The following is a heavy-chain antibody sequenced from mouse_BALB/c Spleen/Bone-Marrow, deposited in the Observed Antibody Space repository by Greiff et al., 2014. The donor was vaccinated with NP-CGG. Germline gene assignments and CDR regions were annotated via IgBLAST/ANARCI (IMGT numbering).Heavy chain of an antibody. CDR3: ARVYGNYDAMDY. CDR1: GYTFTTYT. J-gene: IGHJ4*01. CDR2: ISPSSGYT. D-gene: IGHD2-1*01. V-gene: IGHV1-4*01. Sequence: VQLVESGAELARPGASVKMSCRASGYTFTTYTMHWVKQRPGQGLEWIGYISPSSGYTYYNQKFKDKATLTADKSSSAAYLQLSSLTSEDSAVYYCARVYGNYDAMDYWGQGTSVTVSS.